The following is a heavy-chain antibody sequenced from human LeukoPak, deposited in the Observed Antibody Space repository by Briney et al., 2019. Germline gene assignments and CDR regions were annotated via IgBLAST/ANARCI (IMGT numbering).Heavy chain of an antibody. CDR2: ITSSGGST. Sequence: GGSLRLSCAASGFTFDDYGVSWVRQAPGKGLEWVSGITSSGGSTGYADSVKGRFTISRDNAKKSVYLQMTSLRAEDTAFYYCARRFYYDAFDIWGQGTMVTVSS. CDR3: ARRFYYDAFDI. J-gene: IGHJ3*02. D-gene: IGHD3-10*01. CDR1: GFTFDDYG. V-gene: IGHV3-20*04.